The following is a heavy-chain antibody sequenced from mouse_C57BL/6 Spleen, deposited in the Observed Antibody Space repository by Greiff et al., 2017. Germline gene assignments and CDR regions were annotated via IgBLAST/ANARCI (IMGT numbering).Heavy chain of an antibody. D-gene: IGHD2-12*01. V-gene: IGHV3-6*01. CDR2: ISYDGSN. CDR1: GYSITSGYY. Sequence: EVQLVESGPGLVKPSQSLSLPCSVTGYSITSGYYWNWIRQFPGNKLEWMGYISYDGSNNYNPSLKNRISITRDTSKNQFFLKLNSVTTEDTATYYCAREAPSYAFAYWGQGTLVTVSA. CDR3: AREAPSYAFAY. J-gene: IGHJ3*01.